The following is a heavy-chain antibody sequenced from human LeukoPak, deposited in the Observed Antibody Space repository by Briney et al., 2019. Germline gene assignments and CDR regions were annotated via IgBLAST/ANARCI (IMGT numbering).Heavy chain of an antibody. CDR1: GGSISSSSYY. CDR3: ARHPSHDSSGYSDY. CDR2: IYYSGST. J-gene: IGHJ4*02. Sequence: SETLSLTCTVPGGSISSSSYYWGWVRQPPGKGLERIGSIYYSGSTYYNPSLKSRVTISVDTSKNQFSLKLSSVNAADTAVYYCARHPSHDSSGYSDYWGQGTLVTVSS. D-gene: IGHD3-22*01. V-gene: IGHV4-39*01.